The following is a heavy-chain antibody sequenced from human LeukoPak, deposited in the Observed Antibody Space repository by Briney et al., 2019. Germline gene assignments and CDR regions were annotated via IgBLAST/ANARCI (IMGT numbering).Heavy chain of an antibody. V-gene: IGHV1-2*02. D-gene: IGHD2-15*01. CDR1: GYTFTGYY. Sequence: ASVKVSCKASGYTFTGYYMHWVRQAPGQGLEWMGWINPNSGGTNYAQKFQGRVTMTRDTSISTAYMELRSLRSDDTAVYYCARDKGYCSGGSCSNWFDPWGQGTLVTVSS. J-gene: IGHJ5*02. CDR3: ARDKGYCSGGSCSNWFDP. CDR2: INPNSGGT.